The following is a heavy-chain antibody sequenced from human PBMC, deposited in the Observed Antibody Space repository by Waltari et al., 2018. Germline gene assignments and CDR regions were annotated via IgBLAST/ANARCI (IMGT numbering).Heavy chain of an antibody. Sequence: QVQLVQSGAEVKKPGASVKVSCKVSGNTLTGLSMHWVRQAPGKGLEGMGGFDPEDGETIYEQKFQGRVTMTEDTSTDTAYMELSSLRSDDTAVYYCATSGTYYFHWFDPWGQGTLVTVSS. CDR1: GNTLTGLS. J-gene: IGHJ5*02. V-gene: IGHV1-24*01. CDR3: ATSGTYYFHWFDP. CDR2: FDPEDGET. D-gene: IGHD1-26*01.